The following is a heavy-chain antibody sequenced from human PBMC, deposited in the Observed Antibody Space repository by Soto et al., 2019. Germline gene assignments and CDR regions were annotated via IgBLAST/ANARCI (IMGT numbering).Heavy chain of an antibody. D-gene: IGHD3-16*01. CDR1: GFTFSSYA. V-gene: IGHV3-30-3*01. J-gene: IGHJ4*02. CDR3: ASLYRSYYFDY. CDR2: ISYDGSNK. Sequence: QVQLVESGGGVVQPGRSLRLSCAASGFTFSSYAMHWVRQAPGKGLEWVAVISYDGSNKYYADSVKGRFTISRDNSKNTLYLQMNSLRAEDTAVSYCASLYRSYYFDYWGQGTLVTVSS.